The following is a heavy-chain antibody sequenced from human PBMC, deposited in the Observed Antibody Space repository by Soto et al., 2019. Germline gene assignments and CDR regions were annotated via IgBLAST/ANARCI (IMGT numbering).Heavy chain of an antibody. J-gene: IGHJ6*02. CDR2: IIPIFGTA. Sequence: GASVKVSCKASGGTFSSYAISWVRQAPGQGLEWMGGIIPIFGTANYAQKFQGRVTITADKSTSTAYMELSSLRSEDTAVYYCARDGAAAGYYYYGMDVWGQGTTVTVSS. CDR3: ARDGAAAGYYYYGMDV. CDR1: GGTFSSYA. V-gene: IGHV1-69*06. D-gene: IGHD6-13*01.